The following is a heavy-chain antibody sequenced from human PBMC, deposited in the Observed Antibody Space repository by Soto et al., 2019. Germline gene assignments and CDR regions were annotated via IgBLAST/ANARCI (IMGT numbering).Heavy chain of an antibody. V-gene: IGHV6-1*01. Sequence: SQTLSLACAISGDSVSSDSAAWNWIRQSPSRGLEWLGRTYYRSKWYNDYAVSVKSRITINPDTSKNQFSLQLNSVTPEDTAVYYCARSVYYCDSSGYYVYYYYYGMDVWGQGTTVTVSS. CDR3: ARSVYYCDSSGYYVYYYYYGMDV. D-gene: IGHD3-22*01. CDR2: TYYRSKWYN. J-gene: IGHJ6*02. CDR1: GDSVSSDSAA.